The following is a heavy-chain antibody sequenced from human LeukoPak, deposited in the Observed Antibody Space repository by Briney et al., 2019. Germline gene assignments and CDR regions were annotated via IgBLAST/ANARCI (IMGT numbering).Heavy chain of an antibody. CDR2: IRYDGSYK. CDR3: ARDPYSGSYGNYYYYFMDV. D-gene: IGHD1-26*01. CDR1: GFTFSSYG. J-gene: IGHJ6*03. V-gene: IGHV3-30*02. Sequence: GGSLRLSCAASGFTFSSYGMHWVRQAPGKGLEWVAFIRYDGSYKDYADSVKGRFTISRDNSKNTLYLQMNSLRTEDTAVYYCARDPYSGSYGNYYYYFMDVWGKGTTVTISS.